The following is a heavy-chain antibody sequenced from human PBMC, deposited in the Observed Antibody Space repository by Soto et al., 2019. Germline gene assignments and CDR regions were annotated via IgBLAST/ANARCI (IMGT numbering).Heavy chain of an antibody. V-gene: IGHV1-8*01. J-gene: IGHJ6*03. CDR2: MNPNSANT. CDR3: ARGVYYYMDV. Sequence: ASVKVSCKASGYSFTNFDINWVRQATGQGLEWMGWMNPNSANTGYAQKFQGRVTMTRNTSISTAYMELSSLRSDDTAVYYCARGVYYYMDVWGKGTTVTVSS. CDR1: GYSFTNFD.